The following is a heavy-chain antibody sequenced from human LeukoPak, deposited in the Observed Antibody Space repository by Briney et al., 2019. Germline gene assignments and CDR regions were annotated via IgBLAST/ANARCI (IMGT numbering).Heavy chain of an antibody. CDR3: ARHGYYYGSGSYYNPKGFDY. CDR1: GGSISSGSYY. V-gene: IGHV4-61*02. Sequence: SETLSLTCTVSGGSISSGSYYWSWIRQPAGKGLEWIGRIYTSGSTNYNPSLKSRVTISVDTSKNQFSLKQSSVTAADTAVYYCARHGYYYGSGSYYNPKGFDYWGQGTLVTVSS. J-gene: IGHJ4*02. CDR2: IYTSGST. D-gene: IGHD3-10*01.